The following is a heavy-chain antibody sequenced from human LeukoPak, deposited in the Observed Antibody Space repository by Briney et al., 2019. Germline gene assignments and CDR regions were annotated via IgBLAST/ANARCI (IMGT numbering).Heavy chain of an antibody. CDR1: GGSISSGGYY. D-gene: IGHD5-24*01. CDR3: ARWSTLQHRWYYFDY. V-gene: IGHV4-31*03. Sequence: SETLSLTCTVSGGSISSGGYYWSWIRQHPGKGLEWIGYIYCSGSTYYNPSLKSRVTISVDTSKNQFSLKLSSVTAADTAVYYCARWSTLQHRWYYFDYWGQGTPVTVSS. CDR2: IYCSGST. J-gene: IGHJ4*02.